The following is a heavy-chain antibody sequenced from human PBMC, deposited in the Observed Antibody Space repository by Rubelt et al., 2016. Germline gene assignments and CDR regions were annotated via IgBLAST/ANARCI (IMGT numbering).Heavy chain of an antibody. CDR1: GGTFSSYA. CDR3: ATTIAIRPYYFDY. Sequence: QVQLVQSGAEVKKPGSSVKVSCKASGGTFSSYAISWVRQAPGQGLEWMGGIIPVFGTANYAQKFPGRIAMSADGSTSTAYMELSSLRSEDTAVYYCATTIAIRPYYFDYWGQGTLVTVSS. J-gene: IGHJ4*02. V-gene: IGHV1-69*01. D-gene: IGHD6-6*01. CDR2: IIPVFGTA.